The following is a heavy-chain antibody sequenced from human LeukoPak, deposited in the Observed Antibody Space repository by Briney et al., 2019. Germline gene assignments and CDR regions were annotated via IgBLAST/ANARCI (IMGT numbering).Heavy chain of an antibody. J-gene: IGHJ5*02. CDR2: IHTDTGNP. D-gene: IGHD6-13*01. CDR1: GYTFTSYA. V-gene: IGHV7-4-1*02. CDR3: ARPFHPNVYGSSWWMS. Sequence: VASVKVSCKASGYTFTSYAMHWVRQAPGQGLEWMGWIHTDTGNPTYGQGFTGRFVFSLNTSVSTAYLEISGLKAEDTAVYYCARPFHPNVYGSSWWMSWGQGTLVTVSS.